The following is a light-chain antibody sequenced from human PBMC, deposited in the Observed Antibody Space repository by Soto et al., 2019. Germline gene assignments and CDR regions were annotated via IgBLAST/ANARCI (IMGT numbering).Light chain of an antibody. CDR1: SSDVGGYNY. J-gene: IGLJ1*01. CDR3: SSYTSSSIDYV. V-gene: IGLV2-14*01. Sequence: QSALTQPASVSGSPGQSITISCTGTSSDVGGYNYVSWYQQHPGKAPKLMIYEFSNRPSGVSNRFSCSKSGNTASLTISGLQAEDEDDYYCSSYTSSSIDYVFGTGTKLTVL. CDR2: EFS.